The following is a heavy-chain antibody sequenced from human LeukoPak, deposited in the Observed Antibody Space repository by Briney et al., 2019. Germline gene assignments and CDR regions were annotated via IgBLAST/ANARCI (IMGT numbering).Heavy chain of an antibody. V-gene: IGHV3-7*03. CDR2: IKQDGSEK. CDR3: AKDRLSGYSGGVIDY. J-gene: IGHJ4*02. D-gene: IGHD5-12*01. CDR1: EFTFSTYW. Sequence: QPGGSLRLSCAASEFTFSTYWMSWVRQAPGKGLEWVADIKQDGSEKYYVHSVKGRFTISRDNAKNSLYLQMNSLRAEDMALYYCAKDRLSGYSGGVIDYWGQGTLVTVSS.